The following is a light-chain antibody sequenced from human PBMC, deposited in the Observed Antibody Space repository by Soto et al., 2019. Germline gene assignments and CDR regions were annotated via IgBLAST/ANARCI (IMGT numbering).Light chain of an antibody. CDR2: KAS. J-gene: IGKJ1*01. CDR3: QEYRNDYGT. Sequence: DIQMTQSPATLAASVGDRVSITCRASQSIDTWLAWYQQKAGKAPNLLIYKASRLESGVPSRFSGSGSGTEFTLTISSLQPEDFGSYYCQEYRNDYGTLGQGTKVDIK. V-gene: IGKV1-5*03. CDR1: QSIDTW.